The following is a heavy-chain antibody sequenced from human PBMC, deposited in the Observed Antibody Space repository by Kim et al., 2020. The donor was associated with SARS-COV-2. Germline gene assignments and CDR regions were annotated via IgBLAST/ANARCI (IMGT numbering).Heavy chain of an antibody. V-gene: IGHV4-34*01. CDR1: GGSFSGYY. J-gene: IGHJ4*02. CDR2: INHSGST. D-gene: IGHD3-22*01. CDR3: ASLPEGSAPSRYYHDRDQETRNFDY. Sequence: SETLSLTCAVYGGSFSGYYWSWIRQPPGKGLEWIGEINHSGSTNYNPSLKSRVTISVDTSKNQFSLKLSSVTAADMAVYYCASLPEGSAPSRYYHDRDQETRNFDYWGQGTLVTVSS.